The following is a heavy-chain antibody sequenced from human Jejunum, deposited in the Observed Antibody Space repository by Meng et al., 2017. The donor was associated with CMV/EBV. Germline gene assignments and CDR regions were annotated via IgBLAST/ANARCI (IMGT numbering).Heavy chain of an antibody. CDR1: GFTFTSYS. D-gene: IGHD2-15*01. CDR2: ISGSSTYI. Sequence: GFTFTSYSITWVRQAPGKGLEWLSYISGSSTYIYHADSVKGRFTISRDNAKNSVYLQMNRLRAEDTAVYYCASEDCNAGICYPFDYWGQGTLVTVSS. CDR3: ASEDCNAGICYPFDY. V-gene: IGHV3-21*01. J-gene: IGHJ4*02.